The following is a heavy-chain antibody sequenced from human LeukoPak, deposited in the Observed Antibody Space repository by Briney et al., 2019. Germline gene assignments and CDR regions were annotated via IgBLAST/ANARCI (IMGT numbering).Heavy chain of an antibody. V-gene: IGHV1-18*01. CDR1: GYTFTSYG. CDR3: AGDLRIVGTTVYFDY. Sequence: ASVKVSCKASGYTFTSYGISWVRQAPGQGLEWMGWISAYNGDKNYAQNFQGRVTMSTDTSTSTAYMELRSLRSDDTAVYYCAGDLRIVGTTVYFDYWGQGTLVTVSS. CDR2: ISAYNGDK. J-gene: IGHJ4*02. D-gene: IGHD1-26*01.